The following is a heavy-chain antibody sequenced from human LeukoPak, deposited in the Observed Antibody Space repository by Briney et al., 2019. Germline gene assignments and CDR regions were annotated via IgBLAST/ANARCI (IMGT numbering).Heavy chain of an antibody. CDR1: GGSFSGYY. J-gene: IGHJ3*02. D-gene: IGHD3-9*01. CDR3: ARWAAYYDILAGTAHAFDI. CDR2: INHSGST. V-gene: IGHV4-34*01. Sequence: PSETLSLTCAVYGGSFSGYYWSWIRQPPGKGLEWIGEINHSGSTNYNPSLKSRVTISVDTSKNQFSLKLSSVTAADTAVYYCARWAAYYDILAGTAHAFDIWGQGTMVTVSS.